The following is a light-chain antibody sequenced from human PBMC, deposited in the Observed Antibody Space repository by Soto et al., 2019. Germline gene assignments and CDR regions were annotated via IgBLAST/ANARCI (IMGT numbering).Light chain of an antibody. CDR3: SSFAGSNNRYV. CDR1: SSDVGGYNY. V-gene: IGLV2-8*01. Sequence: QSALTQPPSASGSPGQSVTISCTGTSSDVGGYNYVSWYQQHPGKAPKVMIYEVSKRPSGVPDRFSGSKSGNTASLTVSGLQAEDEAEYYCSSFAGSNNRYVFGTGTKVTVL. J-gene: IGLJ1*01. CDR2: EVS.